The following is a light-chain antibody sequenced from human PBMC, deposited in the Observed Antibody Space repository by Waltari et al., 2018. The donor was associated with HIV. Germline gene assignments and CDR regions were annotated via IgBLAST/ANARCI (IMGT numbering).Light chain of an antibody. J-gene: IGKJ1*01. V-gene: IGKV4-1*01. CDR1: QSVLDSSNNKNC. CDR2: WAF. Sequence: DIVMTQSPDSLVVSLGERATINCKASQSVLDSSNNKNCLGWYQKKPGQPPKLIIYWAFYRESGVPDRFSGSGSGTDFNLTISSLQAEDVAVYYCQQYYSSLPTFGQGTKVESK. CDR3: QQYYSSLPT.